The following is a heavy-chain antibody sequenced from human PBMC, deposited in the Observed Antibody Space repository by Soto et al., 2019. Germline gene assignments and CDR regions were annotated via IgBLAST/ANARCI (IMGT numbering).Heavy chain of an antibody. Sequence: GGSVRLSCAASGFTFSSYEMNWVRQAPGKGLEWVSYISSSGSTIYYADSVKGRFTISRDNAKNSLYLQMNSLRAEDTAVYFCARVGATTWHWGQGTLVTVSS. D-gene: IGHD1-26*01. J-gene: IGHJ4*02. V-gene: IGHV3-48*03. CDR1: GFTFSSYE. CDR2: ISSSGSTI. CDR3: ARVGATTWH.